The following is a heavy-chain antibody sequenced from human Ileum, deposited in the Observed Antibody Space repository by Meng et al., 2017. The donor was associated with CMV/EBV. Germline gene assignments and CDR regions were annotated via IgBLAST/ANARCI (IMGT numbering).Heavy chain of an antibody. J-gene: IGHJ5*02. CDR1: YIFSRYI. CDR2: MHHSGRSR. D-gene: IGHD3-22*01. CDR3: VVSACSSDSCYPAS. V-gene: IGHV1-46*01. Sequence: YIFSRYIFNWVRQARGGGLEWMGLMHHSGRSRSDEQKFRGRVIMTTDPSKSTVYREVSSLASEDTAVYYCVVSACSSDSCYPASWGQGTLVTVSS.